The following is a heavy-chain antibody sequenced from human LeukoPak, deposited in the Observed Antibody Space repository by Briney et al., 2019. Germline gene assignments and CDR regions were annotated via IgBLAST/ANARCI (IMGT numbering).Heavy chain of an antibody. Sequence: GGSLRLSCGASGFTFSSYSMNWVRQAPGKGLEWVSSISSSSSYIYYADSVKGRFTISRDNAKNSLYLQMNSLRAEDTAVYYCARDCSSTSCYAGIDYWGQGTLVTVSS. CDR3: ARDCSSTSCYAGIDY. D-gene: IGHD2-2*01. V-gene: IGHV3-21*01. CDR2: ISSSSSYI. J-gene: IGHJ4*02. CDR1: GFTFSSYS.